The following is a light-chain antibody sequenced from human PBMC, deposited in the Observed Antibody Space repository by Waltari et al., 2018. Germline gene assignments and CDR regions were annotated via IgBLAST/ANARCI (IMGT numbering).Light chain of an antibody. CDR1: QSISSW. CDR3: QQYNSYSPALT. CDR2: KAS. Sequence: IQMTQSPSTLSASLGDRVPITCRASQSISSWLAWYQQKPGKAPKLLIYKASSLESGVPSRFSGSGSGTEFTLTISSLQPDDFATYYCQQYNSYSPALTFGGGTKVEIK. V-gene: IGKV1-5*03. J-gene: IGKJ4*01.